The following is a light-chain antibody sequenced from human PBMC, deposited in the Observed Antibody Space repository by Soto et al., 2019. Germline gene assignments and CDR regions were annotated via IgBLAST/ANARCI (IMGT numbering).Light chain of an antibody. CDR3: QHYRTS. CDR2: GAS. J-gene: IGKJ4*01. CDR1: QSVSSSY. V-gene: IGKV3-20*01. Sequence: EIVLTQSPGTLSLSPGERATLSCRASQSVSSSYLAWYQQKPGQAPRLLIYGASSRATGIPDRFSGSGSGTDYTLTITRQETEDFAVYYCQHYRTSFGGGTKVEIK.